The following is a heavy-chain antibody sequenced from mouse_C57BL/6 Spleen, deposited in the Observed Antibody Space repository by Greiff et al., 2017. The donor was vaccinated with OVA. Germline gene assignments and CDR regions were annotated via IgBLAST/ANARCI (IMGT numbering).Heavy chain of an antibody. CDR3: ASKPNYYGSSHAMDY. V-gene: IGHV1-78*01. Sequence: VKLVESDAELVKPGASVKISCKVSGYTFTDHTIHWMKQRPEQGLEWIGYIYPRDGSTKYNEKFKGKATLTADKSSSTAYMQLNSLTSEDSAVYFCASKPNYYGSSHAMDYWGQGTSVTVSS. CDR2: IYPRDGST. D-gene: IGHD1-1*01. J-gene: IGHJ4*01. CDR1: GYTFTDHT.